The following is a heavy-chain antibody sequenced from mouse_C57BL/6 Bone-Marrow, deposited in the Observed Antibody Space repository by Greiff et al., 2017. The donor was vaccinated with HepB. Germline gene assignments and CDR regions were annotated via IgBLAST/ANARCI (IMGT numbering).Heavy chain of an antibody. D-gene: IGHD1-1*01. Sequence: VQLQQPGTELVKPGASVKLSCKASGYTFTSYWMHWVKQRPGQGLEWIGNINPSNGGTNYNEKFKSKATLTVDKSSSTAYMQLSSLTSEDSAVYDCARLNYGSSYAMDYWGQGTSVTVSS. CDR2: INPSNGGT. J-gene: IGHJ4*01. V-gene: IGHV1-53*01. CDR3: ARLNYGSSYAMDY. CDR1: GYTFTSYW.